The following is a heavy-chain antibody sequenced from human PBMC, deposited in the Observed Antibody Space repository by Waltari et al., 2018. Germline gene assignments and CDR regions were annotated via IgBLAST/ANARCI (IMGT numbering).Heavy chain of an antibody. CDR1: GYSISSGYY. J-gene: IGHJ4*02. Sequence: QVQLQESGPGLVKPSETLSLTCAVSGYSISSGYYWGWIRQPPGKGLEWIGRIYHSGSTYYTPSLKSRVTISVDTSKNQFSLKLSSVTAADTAVYYCARLATVTVDYWGQGTLVTVSS. CDR3: ARLATVTVDY. CDR2: IYHSGST. D-gene: IGHD4-17*01. V-gene: IGHV4-38-2*01.